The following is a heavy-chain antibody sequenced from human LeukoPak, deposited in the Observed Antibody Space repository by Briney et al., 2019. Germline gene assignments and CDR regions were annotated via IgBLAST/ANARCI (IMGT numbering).Heavy chain of an antibody. CDR3: AGPQGKKAYTSFDN. CDR1: GYTFTGYY. CDR2: INPSGGST. D-gene: IGHD4-11*01. J-gene: IGHJ4*02. Sequence: ASVKVSCKASGYTFTGYYMHWLRQAPGQGLEWMGIINPSGGSTSYAQKFQGRVIMTRDTSTSTVYMDLSSLRSEDTAVFYCAGPQGKKAYTSFDNWAQGTRVTVS. V-gene: IGHV1-46*01.